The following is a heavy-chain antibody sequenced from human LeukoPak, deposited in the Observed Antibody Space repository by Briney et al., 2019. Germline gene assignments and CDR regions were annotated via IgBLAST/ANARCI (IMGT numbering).Heavy chain of an antibody. D-gene: IGHD3-10*01. J-gene: IGHJ4*02. V-gene: IGHV3-21*01. CDR3: ARGTRASGSPLIYFDY. Sequence: GGSLRLSCAASGFTFSTYSMNWVRQAPGKGLEWVSSISSSSTYIFDADSVKGRFTTSRGNAKNPLYLQMNSLRAEDTAVYYCARGTRASGSPLIYFDYWGQGTLVTVSS. CDR2: ISSSSTYI. CDR1: GFTFSTYS.